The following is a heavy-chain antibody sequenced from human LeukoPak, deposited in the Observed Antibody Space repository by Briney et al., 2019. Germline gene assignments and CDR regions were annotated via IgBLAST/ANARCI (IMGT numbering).Heavy chain of an antibody. J-gene: IGHJ3*02. CDR1: GFTFSTYW. D-gene: IGHD3-16*01. CDR3: ARDVEGGTFDI. Sequence: GGSLRLSCAASGFTFSTYWMSWVRQAPGRGLEWVANIDQSGGRNNYVDSVKGRFTISRDNAKNSLFLEMSSLRADDTAVYFCARDVEGGTFDIWGQGTTVTVSS. V-gene: IGHV3-7*05. CDR2: IDQSGGRN.